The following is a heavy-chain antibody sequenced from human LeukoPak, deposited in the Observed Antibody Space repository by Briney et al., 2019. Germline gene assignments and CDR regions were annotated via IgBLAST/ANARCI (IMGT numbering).Heavy chain of an antibody. J-gene: IGHJ4*02. CDR1: GYPFSAHF. V-gene: IGHV7-4-1*02. CDR2: IDTTTGNP. Sequence: GAXXRVSCKASGYPFSAHFLNWVRQAPGQGLEWMGNIDTTTGNPRYAQDFTGRFVFSLDTSVSTAYLQITSLKADDTAAYYCVRGTPTPGMDYWGQGTQVTVSS. CDR3: VRGTPTPGMDY. D-gene: IGHD3-10*01.